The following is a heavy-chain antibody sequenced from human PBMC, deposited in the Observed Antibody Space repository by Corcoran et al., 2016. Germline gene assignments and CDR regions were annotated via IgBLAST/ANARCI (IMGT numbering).Heavy chain of an antibody. CDR3: AGSYGSGSYYDY. J-gene: IGHJ4*02. CDR2: IYHSGST. V-gene: IGHV4-4*02. CDR1: GGSISSSNW. D-gene: IGHD3-10*01. Sequence: QVQLQESGPGLVKPSGTLSLTCAVSGGSISSSNWWSWVRPPPGKGLEWIGEIYHSGSTNYNPSLKSRVTISVDKSKNQFSRKLSSVTAADTAVDYCAGSYGSGSYYDYWGQGTLVTVSS.